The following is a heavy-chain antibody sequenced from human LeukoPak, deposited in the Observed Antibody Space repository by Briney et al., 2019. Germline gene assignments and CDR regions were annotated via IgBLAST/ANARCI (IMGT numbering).Heavy chain of an antibody. J-gene: IGHJ4*02. Sequence: GGSLRLSCAASGFTFSSHAMAWVRQAPGKGLEWVSAIGGRGGSTYYADSVKGRFTISRDNSKNTVYLQMNSLRAEDTAVYYCARDPRVVPFHYFDFWGQGTLVTVSS. CDR2: IGGRGGST. CDR1: GFTFSSHA. D-gene: IGHD3-3*01. V-gene: IGHV3-23*01. CDR3: ARDPRVVPFHYFDF.